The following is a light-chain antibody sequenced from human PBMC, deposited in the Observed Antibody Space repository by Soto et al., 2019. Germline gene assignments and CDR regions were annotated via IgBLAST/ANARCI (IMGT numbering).Light chain of an antibody. CDR2: KAS. CDR3: QQYNSYSWA. CDR1: QSISTW. J-gene: IGKJ1*01. V-gene: IGKV1-5*03. Sequence: DIQMTQSPSTLSASVGDRVTITCRASQSISTWLAWHQQRAGKAPKLLIYKASNLESGVPSRFSGSGSGTDFTLTISSLQPDDFATYYCQQYNSYSWAFGQGTKVEIK.